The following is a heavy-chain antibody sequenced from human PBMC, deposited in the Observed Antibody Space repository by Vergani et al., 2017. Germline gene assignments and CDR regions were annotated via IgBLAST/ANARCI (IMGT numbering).Heavy chain of an antibody. V-gene: IGHV3-20*04. CDR2: INWNGGST. CDR1: GFTFDDYG. D-gene: IGHD3-3*01. CDR3: ARRTSGYYDFWSGYYYNWFDP. Sequence: EVQLVESGGGVVRPGGSLRLSCAASGFTFDDYGMSWVRQAPGKGLEWVSGINWNGGSTGYADSVKGRFTISRDNAKNSLYMQMNSLRAEDTAVYYCARRTSGYYDFWSGYYYNWFDPWGQGTLVTVSS. J-gene: IGHJ5*02.